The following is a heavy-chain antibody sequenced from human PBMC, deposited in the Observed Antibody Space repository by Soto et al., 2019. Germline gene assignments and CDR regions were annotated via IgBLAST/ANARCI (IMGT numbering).Heavy chain of an antibody. Sequence: SVKVSCKASGGTFSSSAISWVRQAPGEGREWMGGIIPIFGTANYAQKFQGRVTITADESTSTAYMELSSLRSEDTAVYYCARPGYSSSWYGYYYYGMDVWGQGTTVTV. CDR1: GGTFSSSA. CDR3: ARPGYSSSWYGYYYYGMDV. D-gene: IGHD6-13*01. V-gene: IGHV1-69*13. CDR2: IIPIFGTA. J-gene: IGHJ6*02.